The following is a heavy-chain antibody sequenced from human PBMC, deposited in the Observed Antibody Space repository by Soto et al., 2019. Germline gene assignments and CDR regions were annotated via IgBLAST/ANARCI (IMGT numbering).Heavy chain of an antibody. CDR2: INPRGGST. J-gene: IGHJ4*02. CDR1: GYTLTSYY. D-gene: IGHD6-19*01. V-gene: IGHV1-46*01. Sequence: QVQLVQSGAEVKKPGTSVKVSCKASGYTLTSYYMHWVRQAPGQGLEWMGIINPRGGSTSYAQKFQGRVTMTRDTSTSTVYMEVSSLRSEDTAVYYCVRDRDRGGGWYEDWGQGTLVTVSS. CDR3: VRDRDRGGGWYED.